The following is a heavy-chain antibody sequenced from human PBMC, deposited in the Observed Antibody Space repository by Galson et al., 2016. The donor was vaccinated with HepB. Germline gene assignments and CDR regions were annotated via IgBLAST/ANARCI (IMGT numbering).Heavy chain of an antibody. CDR2: VSYSGSN. CDR3: AREWQARLWYFDL. CDR1: GGSLSSAAYY. V-gene: IGHV4-39*07. D-gene: IGHD5-24*01. J-gene: IGHJ2*01. Sequence: SETLSLTCSVSGGSLSSAAYYWGWIRQPPGEGLEWIGSVSYSGSNYYNLSLKSRATISVDTSKNQDSLKLRSVTAADTAFYYCAREWQARLWYFDLWGRGTLVTVSS.